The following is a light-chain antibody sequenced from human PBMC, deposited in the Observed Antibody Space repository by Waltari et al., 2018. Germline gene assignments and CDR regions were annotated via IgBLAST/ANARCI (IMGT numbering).Light chain of an antibody. J-gene: IGLJ1*01. Sequence: QSVLTPPPSVTGAPGQRVTASGTGSSSNSGAGYHVHRYQQAPGTAPKLPIFANANRPSGVPDRFSGSRSGTSASLAITGLQADDEADYSCQSYDSKLSGYVFGTGTKVIVL. CDR3: QSYDSKLSGYV. CDR2: ANA. V-gene: IGLV1-40*01. CDR1: SSNSGAGYH.